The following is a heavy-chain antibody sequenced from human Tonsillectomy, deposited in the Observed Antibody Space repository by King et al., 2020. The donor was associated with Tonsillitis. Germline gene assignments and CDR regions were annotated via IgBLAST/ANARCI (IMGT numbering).Heavy chain of an antibody. Sequence: VQLVESGGGLVQPGGSLRLSCSASGFTFSSYAMHWFRQAPGKGLEYVSAISSNGGSTYYADSVKGRFTISRDNSKNTLYLQMSSLRAEDTAVYYCVKFGGNENDAFDIWGQGTMVTVSS. CDR1: GFTFSSYA. V-gene: IGHV3-64D*06. CDR2: ISSNGGST. CDR3: VKFGGNENDAFDI. J-gene: IGHJ3*02. D-gene: IGHD4-23*01.